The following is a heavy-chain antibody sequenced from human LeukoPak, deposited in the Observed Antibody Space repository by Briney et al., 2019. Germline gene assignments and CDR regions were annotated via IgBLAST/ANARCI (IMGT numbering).Heavy chain of an antibody. J-gene: IGHJ5*02. CDR2: ISGSGGST. V-gene: IGHV3-23*01. CDR3: AKVVTNYYGSGSPNWFDP. D-gene: IGHD3-10*01. Sequence: GGSLRLSCAASGFTFSSYAMSWVRQAPGKGLEWVSAISGSGGSTYYADSMKGRFTISRDNSKNTLYLQMNSLRAEDTAVYYCAKVVTNYYGSGSPNWFDPWGQGTLVTVSS. CDR1: GFTFSSYA.